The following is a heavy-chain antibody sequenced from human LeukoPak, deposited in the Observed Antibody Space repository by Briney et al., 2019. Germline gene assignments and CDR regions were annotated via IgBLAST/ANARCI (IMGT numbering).Heavy chain of an antibody. Sequence: PSETLSLTCTVSGGSISSSSYYWGWIRQPPGKGLEWTGSIYYSGSTYYNPSLKSRVTISVDTSKNQFSLKLSSVTAADTAVYYCARLLGYCSSTSCYTGWFDPWGQGTLVTVSS. CDR2: IYYSGST. D-gene: IGHD2-2*02. CDR1: GGSISSSSYY. CDR3: ARLLGYCSSTSCYTGWFDP. J-gene: IGHJ5*02. V-gene: IGHV4-39*01.